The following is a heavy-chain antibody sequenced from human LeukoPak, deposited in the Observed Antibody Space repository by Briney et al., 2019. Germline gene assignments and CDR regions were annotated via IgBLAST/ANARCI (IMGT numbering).Heavy chain of an antibody. CDR3: ATYASGYDYDYFDY. Sequence: SEPLSLTCAVYGGSFSNYYWSWIRQPPGKGLEWIGEINHSGSTNYNPSLKSRVTISVDTSKNQFSLKLSSVTAADTAVYYCATYASGYDYDYFDYWGQGTLVTVSS. CDR1: GGSFSNYY. V-gene: IGHV4-34*01. J-gene: IGHJ4*02. D-gene: IGHD5-12*01. CDR2: INHSGST.